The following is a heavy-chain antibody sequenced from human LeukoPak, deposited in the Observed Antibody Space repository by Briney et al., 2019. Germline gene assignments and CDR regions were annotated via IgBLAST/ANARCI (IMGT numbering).Heavy chain of an antibody. Sequence: SGGSLRLSCAASGFTFSSYEMNWVRQAPGKGLEWVSYISSSGSTIYYADSVKGRFTISRDNAKNSLYLQMNSLRVEETAVYYCARDVQYDSSGYTFHFWGQGILVTVSS. CDR3: ARDVQYDSSGYTFHF. CDR1: GFTFSSYE. CDR2: ISSSGSTI. J-gene: IGHJ4*02. V-gene: IGHV3-48*03. D-gene: IGHD3-22*01.